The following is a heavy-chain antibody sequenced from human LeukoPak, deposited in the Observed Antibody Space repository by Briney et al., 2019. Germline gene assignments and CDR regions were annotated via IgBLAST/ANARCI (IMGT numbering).Heavy chain of an antibody. J-gene: IGHJ6*03. D-gene: IGHD1-26*01. CDR3: AMLSGSRLTVNYYYDSMDV. CDR2: IYYRGST. CDR1: GGSISSSSYY. V-gene: IGHV4-39*01. Sequence: SETLSLTCTVSGGSISSSSYYWGWIRQPPGKGLEWIGRIYYRGSTYYNPSLKSRVTISVDTSKNQFSLNLSSVTAASTAVYYCAMLSGSRLTVNYYYDSMDVWGKGTTVTVSS.